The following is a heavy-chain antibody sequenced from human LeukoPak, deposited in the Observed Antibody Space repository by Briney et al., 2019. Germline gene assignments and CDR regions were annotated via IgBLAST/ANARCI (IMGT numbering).Heavy chain of an antibody. CDR2: IYYSGST. CDR3: ARAHYYDSSGYNYYFDY. V-gene: IGHV4-31*03. CDR1: GGSISSGGYY. J-gene: IGHJ4*02. D-gene: IGHD3-22*01. Sequence: SETLSLTCTVSGGSISSGGYYWSWIRQHPGKGLEWIGYIYYSGSTYYNPSLKSRVTISVDTSKNQFSLKLSSVPAADTAVYYCARAHYYDSSGYNYYFDYWGQGTLVTVSS.